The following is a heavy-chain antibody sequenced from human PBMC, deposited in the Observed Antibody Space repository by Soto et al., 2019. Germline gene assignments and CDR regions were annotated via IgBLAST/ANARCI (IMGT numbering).Heavy chain of an antibody. Sequence: SETLSLTCTVSGGSISSGGYYWSWIRQHPGKGLEWIGYISYSGSTYYNPSLESRVTISVDTSKNQFSLKLSSVTAADTAVYYCAKGGSGSYSNAFDIWGQGTMVTVS. CDR3: AKGGSGSYSNAFDI. J-gene: IGHJ3*02. D-gene: IGHD3-10*01. V-gene: IGHV4-31*03. CDR2: ISYSGST. CDR1: GGSISSGGYY.